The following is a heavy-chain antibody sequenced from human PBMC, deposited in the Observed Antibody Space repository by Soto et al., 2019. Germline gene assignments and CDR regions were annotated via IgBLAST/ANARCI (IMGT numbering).Heavy chain of an antibody. V-gene: IGHV3-66*04. D-gene: IGHD2-15*01. J-gene: IGHJ4*02. CDR2: IYSGGST. Sequence: GGSLRLSCAASGFTVSSNYMSWVRQAPGKGLEWVSVIYSGGSTYYADSVKGRFTISRDNSKNTLYLQMNSLRAEDTAVYYCASQVGCSGGSCYSGYWGQGTLVTVSS. CDR1: GFTVSSNY. CDR3: ASQVGCSGGSCYSGY.